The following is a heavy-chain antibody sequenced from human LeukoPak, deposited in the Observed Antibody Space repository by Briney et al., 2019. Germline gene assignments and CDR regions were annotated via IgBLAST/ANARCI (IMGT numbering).Heavy chain of an antibody. CDR2: ISWNSGNI. D-gene: IGHD1-7*01. CDR3: ARRYNWNYAPDY. J-gene: IGHJ4*02. CDR1: GFTFKNYA. V-gene: IGHV3-9*01. Sequence: GGSLRLSCAASGFTFKNYAMHWVRQAPGKGLERVSGISWNSGNIGYADSVKGRFTISRDNAKNSLYLQMNSLRAEDTALYYCARRYNWNYAPDYWGQGTLVTVSS.